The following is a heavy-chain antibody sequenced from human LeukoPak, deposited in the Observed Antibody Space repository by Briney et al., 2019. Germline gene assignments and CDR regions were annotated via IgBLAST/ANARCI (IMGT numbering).Heavy chain of an antibody. D-gene: IGHD6-19*01. Sequence: SETLSLTCTVSGGSISSYYWSWIRQPPGKRLEWIGYIYYRGSTNYSPSLKSRVTMSIDTSKNHFSLNLTSVTAADTAVYYCARGPLSSPLNYWGQGILVSVSS. J-gene: IGHJ4*02. CDR2: IYYRGST. CDR1: GGSISSYY. CDR3: ARGPLSSPLNY. V-gene: IGHV4-59*01.